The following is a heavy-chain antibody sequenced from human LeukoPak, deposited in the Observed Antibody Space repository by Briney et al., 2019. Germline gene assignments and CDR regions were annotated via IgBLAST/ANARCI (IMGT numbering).Heavy chain of an antibody. CDR1: GFIFDSYN. CDR2: ISSSSNTI. Sequence: GGSLRLSCAASGFIFDSYNMNWVRQAPGKGLEWVSHISSSSNTIYYADSVKGRFTISRDNAKNSLFLQMNSLRDEDTAGYYCARALSQYYYDSSSAYWGQGTLVTVSS. V-gene: IGHV3-48*02. J-gene: IGHJ4*02. CDR3: ARALSQYYYDSSSAY. D-gene: IGHD3-22*01.